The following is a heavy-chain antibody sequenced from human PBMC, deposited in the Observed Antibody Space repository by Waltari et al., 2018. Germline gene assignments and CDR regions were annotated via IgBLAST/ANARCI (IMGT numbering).Heavy chain of an antibody. D-gene: IGHD2-8*01. Sequence: EVQLVESGGGLVQPGGSLRLSCAASGFTFSSYSMNWVRQAPGKGLEWVSYISSSSSTIYYADSVKGQFTISRDNAKNSLYLQMNSLRAEDTAVYYCARETLMVYATDFDYWGQGTLVTVSS. CDR2: ISSSSSTI. J-gene: IGHJ4*02. CDR1: GFTFSSYS. CDR3: ARETLMVYATDFDY. V-gene: IGHV3-48*04.